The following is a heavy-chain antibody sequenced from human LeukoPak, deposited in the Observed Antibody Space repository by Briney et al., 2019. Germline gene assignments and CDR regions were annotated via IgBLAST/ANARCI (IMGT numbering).Heavy chain of an antibody. V-gene: IGHV1-2*02. CDR3: ARDLEIKYYYDSSGPVDAFDI. CDR2: INPNSGGT. CDR1: GYTFTGYY. Sequence: GASVKVSCKASGYTFTGYYMHWVRQAPGQGLEWMGWINPNSGGTNYAQKFQGRVTMTRDTSISTAYMELSSLRSEDTAVYYCARDLEIKYYYDSSGPVDAFDIWGQGTMVTVSS. J-gene: IGHJ3*02. D-gene: IGHD3-22*01.